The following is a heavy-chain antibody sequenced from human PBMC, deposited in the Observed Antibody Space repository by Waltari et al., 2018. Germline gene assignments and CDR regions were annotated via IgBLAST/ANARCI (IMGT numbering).Heavy chain of an antibody. CDR3: ARDRGRGLYLDS. CDR1: GDSMTRNNW. V-gene: IGHV4-4*02. D-gene: IGHD2-15*01. Sequence: QLQLQESGPGLVKPSGTLSLTCTVSGDSMTRNNWWSWVRQTPETGLEWIGQSQRSGKNNYNPSLESRVTISIDTANNQLSLKVTSTTAADTAVYYCARDRGRGLYLDSWGQGILVTVSP. CDR2: SQRSGKN. J-gene: IGHJ4*02.